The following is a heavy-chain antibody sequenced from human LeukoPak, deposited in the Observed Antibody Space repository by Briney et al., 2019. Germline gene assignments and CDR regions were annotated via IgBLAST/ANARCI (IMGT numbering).Heavy chain of an antibody. Sequence: PGGSLRLSCAASGFTFSNGWMSWVRQAPGKGLEWVGRIKSKSERGTTDYAAPVKGRFTISRDGSTNTVYLHMNSRKTEDTAVYFCTSNLYCSTSSCYTLDNWGQGTLVAVSP. J-gene: IGHJ4*02. CDR1: GFTFSNGW. CDR3: TSNLYCSTSSCYTLDN. V-gene: IGHV3-15*01. CDR2: IKSKSERGTT. D-gene: IGHD2-2*02.